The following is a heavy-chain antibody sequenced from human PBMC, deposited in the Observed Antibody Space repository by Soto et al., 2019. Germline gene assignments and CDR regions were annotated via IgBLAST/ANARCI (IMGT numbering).Heavy chain of an antibody. V-gene: IGHV3-30-3*01. CDR3: ARDSMLVTDILTPHNWFDP. CDR1: GFTFSSYA. J-gene: IGHJ5*02. D-gene: IGHD3-9*01. Sequence: QVQLVESGGGVVQPGRSLRLSCAASGFTFSSYAMHWVRQAPGKGLEWVAVISYDGSNKYYADSVKGRFTISRDNSKNTLYLQMNSLRAEDTAVYYCARDSMLVTDILTPHNWFDPWGQGTLVTVSS. CDR2: ISYDGSNK.